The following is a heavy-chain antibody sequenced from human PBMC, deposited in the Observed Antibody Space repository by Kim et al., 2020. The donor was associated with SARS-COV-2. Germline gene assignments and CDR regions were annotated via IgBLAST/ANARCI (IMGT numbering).Heavy chain of an antibody. J-gene: IGHJ4*02. CDR1: GFTFTNYG. Sequence: GGSLRLSCAGSGFTFTNYGLHWVRQAPGKGLEWVAATSYDGNNKYYAGSMKGRFTISRDNSMNTVYMQINSLRAENTAAYFCTKALPGGQGLGYAEFDYWGQGARVT. D-gene: IGHD7-27*01. CDR2: TSYDGNNK. V-gene: IGHV3-30*18. CDR3: TKALPGGQGLGYAEFDY.